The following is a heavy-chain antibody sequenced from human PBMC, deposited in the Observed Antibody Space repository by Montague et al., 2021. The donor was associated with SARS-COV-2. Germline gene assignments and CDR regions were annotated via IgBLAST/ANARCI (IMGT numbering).Heavy chain of an antibody. V-gene: IGHV4-59*01. CDR2: VHYTGST. Sequence: SETLSLTCEVSGGSMSGYYWTWIRQSPGKGLEWIGYVHYTGSTKYNPSPKTRFSLSLDTPKNHFSLHLSSVTAADTAIYFCARAQNTCFIANCVNYFDVWGLGALVTVSS. CDR3: ARAQNTCFIANCVNYFDV. D-gene: IGHD1-1*01. CDR1: GGSMSGYY. J-gene: IGHJ4*02.